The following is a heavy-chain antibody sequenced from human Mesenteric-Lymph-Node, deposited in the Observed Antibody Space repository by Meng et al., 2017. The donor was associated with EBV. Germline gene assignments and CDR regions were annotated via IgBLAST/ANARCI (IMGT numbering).Heavy chain of an antibody. CDR2: IYHSAGSS. Sequence: QVQLLGAGPGLVVPSETPSLACGAAGGSISRSNWWSWLRQPQGKGLEWIGQIYHSAGSSNYNPSLRGRVTISIDRFQNQVFLHLRSVTDADTAVYYCARSDPSHYFDSWGQGALVTVSS. CDR3: ARSDPSHYFDS. J-gene: IGHJ4*02. CDR1: GGSISRSNW. V-gene: IGHV4-4*02.